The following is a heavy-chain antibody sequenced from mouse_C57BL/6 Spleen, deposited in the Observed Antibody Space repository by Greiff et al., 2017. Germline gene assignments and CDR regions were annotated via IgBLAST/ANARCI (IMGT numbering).Heavy chain of an antibody. J-gene: IGHJ4*01. CDR1: GYTFTSYW. CDR2: IDPADSST. D-gene: IGHD2-12*01. CDR3: AGLRQGDDAMDY. Sequence: QVQLQQSGAELVKPGASVKLSCKASGYTFTSYWMQWVKQRPGQGLEWIGEIDPADSSTNYNQKFKGKATLTVDTSSSTAYMQLSSLTSEDSAVYYCAGLRQGDDAMDYWGQGTSVTVSS. V-gene: IGHV1-50*01.